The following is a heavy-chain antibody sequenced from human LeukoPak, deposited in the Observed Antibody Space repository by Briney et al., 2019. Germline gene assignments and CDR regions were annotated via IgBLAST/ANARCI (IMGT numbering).Heavy chain of an antibody. CDR1: GFSFSSYW. Sequence: PGGSLRLSCAASGFSFSSYWMHWVRQAPGKGLVWVSGIRSDGSGTNYADSVKGRFTISRDNSKNTLYLQMNSLRAEDTAVYYCAKGIDYGDYICDYWGQGTLVTVSS. V-gene: IGHV3-74*01. D-gene: IGHD4-17*01. CDR2: IRSDGSGT. J-gene: IGHJ4*02. CDR3: AKGIDYGDYICDY.